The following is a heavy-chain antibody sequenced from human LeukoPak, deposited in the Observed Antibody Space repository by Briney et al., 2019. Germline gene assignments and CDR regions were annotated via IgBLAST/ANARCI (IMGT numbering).Heavy chain of an antibody. Sequence: GASVKVSCKASGYIFTGYYMHWVRQAPGQGLEWMGRINPNSGGTNYAQKFQGRVTMTRDTSISTAYMELSRLRSDDTAVYYCARDRGDPPRYYYDSSGYYPAWGQETLVTVSS. CDR2: INPNSGGT. J-gene: IGHJ4*02. CDR1: GYIFTGYY. V-gene: IGHV1-2*06. D-gene: IGHD3-22*01. CDR3: ARDRGDPPRYYYDSSGYYPA.